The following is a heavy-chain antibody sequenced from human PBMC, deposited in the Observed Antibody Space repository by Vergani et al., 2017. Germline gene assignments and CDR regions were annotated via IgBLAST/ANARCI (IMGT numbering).Heavy chain of an antibody. CDR2: VYWNDDE. CDR1: GFSLTTGGEG. J-gene: IGHJ3*01. Sequence: QITLRESGPTLVKPTQTLTLTCTFSGFSLTTGGEGVGWIRQPPGRALEWLAFVYWNDDERYSPSLKSRVTITKDTSKNEVILTMATMDPVDTATYYCVHRLGYFDWDGAFDVLGPGTMVTGSS. CDR3: VHRLGYFDWDGAFDV. D-gene: IGHD3-9*01. V-gene: IGHV2-5*01.